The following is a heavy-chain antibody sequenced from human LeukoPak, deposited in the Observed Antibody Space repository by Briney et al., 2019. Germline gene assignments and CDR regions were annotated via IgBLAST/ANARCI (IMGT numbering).Heavy chain of an antibody. J-gene: IGHJ4*02. Sequence: PSETLSLTCTVSGGSISSSSYYWGWIRQPPGKGLEWIGSIYYSGSTYYNLSLKSRVTISVDTSKNQFSPKLSSVTAADTAVYYCARRQSTYCSSTSCYRRDVDYWGQGTLVTVSS. V-gene: IGHV4-39*01. CDR3: ARRQSTYCSSTSCYRRDVDY. D-gene: IGHD2-2*01. CDR1: GGSISSSSYY. CDR2: IYYSGST.